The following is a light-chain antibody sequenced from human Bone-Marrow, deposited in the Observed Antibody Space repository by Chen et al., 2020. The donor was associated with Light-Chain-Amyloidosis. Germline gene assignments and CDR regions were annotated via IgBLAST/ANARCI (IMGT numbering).Light chain of an antibody. CDR2: EVT. J-gene: IGLJ1*01. Sequence: QSALTQPASVSGSAGQSITISCTGTRSDVGGDNHVSWYQQHPDKAPKLMIYEVTNRPSWVPDRFSGSKSDNTASLTISGLQTEDEAEYFCSSYTITNTLVFGSGTRVTVL. CDR3: SSYTITNTLV. V-gene: IGLV2-14*01. CDR1: RSDVGGDNH.